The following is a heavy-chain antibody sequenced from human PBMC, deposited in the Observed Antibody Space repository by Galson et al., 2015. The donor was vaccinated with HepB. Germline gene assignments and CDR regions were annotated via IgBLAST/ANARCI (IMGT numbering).Heavy chain of an antibody. CDR1: GFTFSSYG. V-gene: IGHV3-33*06. Sequence: GFTFSSYGMQWVRQAPGKGLEWAAVIWYDGSNKYYADSVKGRFTISRDNTKNTLYLQMNSLRAEDTAVYYCANLAGGRYYGSGSYPYGMDVWGQGTTVTVSS. D-gene: IGHD3-10*01. CDR3: ANLAGGRYYGSGSYPYGMDV. J-gene: IGHJ6*02. CDR2: IWYDGSNK.